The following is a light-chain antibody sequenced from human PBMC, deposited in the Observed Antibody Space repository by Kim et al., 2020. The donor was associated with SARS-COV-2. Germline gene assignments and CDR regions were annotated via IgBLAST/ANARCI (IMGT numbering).Light chain of an antibody. J-gene: IGLJ2*01. CDR3: SSYTSSSTLV. CDR2: DVS. CDR1: SRDVGGYNY. V-gene: IGLV2-14*03. Sequence: GESLTIPCAETSRDVGGYNYVTWYQQHPGKAPNLLIYDVSNRPSGVSNRCSGSKSGNTASLTISGLQAEDEADYYCSSYTSSSTLVFGGGTKLTVL.